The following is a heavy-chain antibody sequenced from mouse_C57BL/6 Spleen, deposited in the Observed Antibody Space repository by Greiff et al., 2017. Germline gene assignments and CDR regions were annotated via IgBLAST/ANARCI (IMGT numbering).Heavy chain of an antibody. CDR1: GYTFTSYT. V-gene: IGHV1-4*01. CDR2: INPSSGYT. J-gene: IGHJ1*03. Sequence: QVHLKQSGAELARPGASVKMSCKASGYTFTSYTMHWVKQRPGQGLEWIGYINPSSGYTKYNQKFKDKATLTADKSSSTAYMQLSSLTSEDSAVYYCARKDYYGSSYHWYFDVWGTGTTVTVSS. D-gene: IGHD1-1*01. CDR3: ARKDYYGSSYHWYFDV.